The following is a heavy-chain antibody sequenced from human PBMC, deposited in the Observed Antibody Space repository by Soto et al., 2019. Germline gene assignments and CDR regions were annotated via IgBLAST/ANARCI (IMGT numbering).Heavy chain of an antibody. J-gene: IGHJ5*02. D-gene: IGHD6-13*01. Sequence: QVQLVESGGGVVQPGRSLRLSCVASGFTFSSYGMHWVRQAPGKGLEWVAVISYDGSNKYYADSVKGRFTISRDNSKNTLYLQMNSLRAEDTAVYYCAKVLGVAAAGGVGSNWFDPWGQGTLVTVSS. CDR1: GFTFSSYG. V-gene: IGHV3-30*18. CDR3: AKVLGVAAAGGVGSNWFDP. CDR2: ISYDGSNK.